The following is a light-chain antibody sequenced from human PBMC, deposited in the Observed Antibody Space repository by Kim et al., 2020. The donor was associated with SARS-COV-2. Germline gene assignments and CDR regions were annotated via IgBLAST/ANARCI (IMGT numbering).Light chain of an antibody. V-gene: IGLV6-57*02. CDR3: QSYDSSNWV. Sequence: GKTVPISCTGSSGSIASNNVHWYQQRPGRATTTVIYEDNQRPAGVPARFSGSIDSSSNSASLTISGLKTEDEADYYCQSYDSSNWVFGGGTKLTVL. CDR2: EDN. J-gene: IGLJ3*02. CDR1: SGSIASNN.